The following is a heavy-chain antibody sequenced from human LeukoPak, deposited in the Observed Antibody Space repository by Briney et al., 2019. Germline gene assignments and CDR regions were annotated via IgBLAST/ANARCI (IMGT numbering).Heavy chain of an antibody. CDR2: INSDGSST. V-gene: IGHV3-74*01. Sequence: GGSLRLSCAASGFTFSSYWMHWVRQAPGKGLVWVSRINSDGSSTSYADSVRGRVTISRDNAKNTLYLQMNSLRAEDTAVYYCARDVEGGQVGDVFDIWGQGTMVSVSS. CDR3: ARDVEGGQVGDVFDI. CDR1: GFTFSSYW. J-gene: IGHJ3*02. D-gene: IGHD3-10*01.